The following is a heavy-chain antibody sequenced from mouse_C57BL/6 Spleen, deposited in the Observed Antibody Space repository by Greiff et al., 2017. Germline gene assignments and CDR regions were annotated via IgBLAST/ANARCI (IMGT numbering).Heavy chain of an antibody. V-gene: IGHV1-7*01. CDR3: ARVGAQRGWFAY. Sequence: VQRVESGAELAKPGASVKLSCKASGYTFTSYWMHWVKQRPGQGLEWIGYIYPSSGYTKYNQKFKDKATLTADKSSSTAYMQLSSLTYADSAGDYCARVGAQRGWFAYWGQGTLVTVSA. CDR1: GYTFTSYW. D-gene: IGHD3-3*01. CDR2: IYPSSGYT. J-gene: IGHJ3*01.